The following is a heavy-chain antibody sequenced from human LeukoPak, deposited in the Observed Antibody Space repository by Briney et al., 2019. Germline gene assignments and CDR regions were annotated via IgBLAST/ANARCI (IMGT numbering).Heavy chain of an antibody. D-gene: IGHD6-25*01. CDR1: GFTFSSYS. Sequence: GGSLRLSCAASGFTFSSYSMNWVRQAPGKGLEWVAVISYDGNNKYYVDSVKGRFTISRDNSKNTMSLQMNSLRVEDTAVYYCAKDPRVEAAAPDYWGQGTLVTVSS. V-gene: IGHV3-30*18. J-gene: IGHJ4*02. CDR3: AKDPRVEAAAPDY. CDR2: ISYDGNNK.